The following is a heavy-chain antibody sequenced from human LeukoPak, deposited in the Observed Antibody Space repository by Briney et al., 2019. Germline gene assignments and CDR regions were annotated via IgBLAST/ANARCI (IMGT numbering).Heavy chain of an antibody. CDR1: GYTFTSYG. Sequence: ASVKVSCKASGYTFTSYGISWVRQAPGQGLEWMGWISAYNGNTNYAQKLQDRVTMTTDTSTSTAYMELRSLRSDDAAVYYCARGSLAVAGYYYYYYMDVWGKGTTVTVSS. D-gene: IGHD6-19*01. CDR2: ISAYNGNT. J-gene: IGHJ6*03. CDR3: ARGSLAVAGYYYYYYMDV. V-gene: IGHV1-18*01.